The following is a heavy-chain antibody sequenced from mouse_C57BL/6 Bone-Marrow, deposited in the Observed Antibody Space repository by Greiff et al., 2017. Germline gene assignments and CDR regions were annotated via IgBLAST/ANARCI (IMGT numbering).Heavy chain of an antibody. CDR2: IHPNGGST. J-gene: IGHJ4*01. CDR3: AGCSPYAMDY. D-gene: IGHD3-3*01. V-gene: IGHV1-64*01. CDR1: GYTFTSYW. Sequence: QVQLQQPGAELVKPGASVKLSCKASGYTFTSYWMHWVKQRPGQGLEWIGMIHPNGGSTNYNEKFKSKATLTVDKSSSTAYMQLSSLTSEDSAVYDCAGCSPYAMDYWGRGTSVTVSA.